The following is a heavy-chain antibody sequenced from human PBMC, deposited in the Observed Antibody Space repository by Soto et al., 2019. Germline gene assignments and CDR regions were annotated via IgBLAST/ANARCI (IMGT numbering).Heavy chain of an antibody. CDR3: ARGMSDGFGEVS. Sequence: GASVKVSCKTSGYTVTNDDINWVRQAAGQGLEWRGWMSPNSGNTGYAQKFQGRVTLTRDNSISTAYMELSSLRSEDTAVYYCARGMSDGFGEVSWGQGTLVTVSS. J-gene: IGHJ5*02. CDR2: MSPNSGNT. CDR1: GYTVTNDD. D-gene: IGHD3-10*01. V-gene: IGHV1-8*02.